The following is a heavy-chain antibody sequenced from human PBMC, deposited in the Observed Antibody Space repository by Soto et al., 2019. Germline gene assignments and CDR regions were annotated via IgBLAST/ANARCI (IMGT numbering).Heavy chain of an antibody. V-gene: IGHV4-59*08. CDR2: LYYSGST. D-gene: IGHD2-2*01. CDR1: GGSISSYY. J-gene: IGHJ4*02. Sequence: PSETLSLTCTVSGGSISSYYWSWIRQPPGKGLRWIGYLYYSGSTYYNPSLKSRVTISVDTSKNQFSLKLSSVTAADTAVYYCARLHVVPAYFDYWGQGTLVTVS. CDR3: ARLHVVPAYFDY.